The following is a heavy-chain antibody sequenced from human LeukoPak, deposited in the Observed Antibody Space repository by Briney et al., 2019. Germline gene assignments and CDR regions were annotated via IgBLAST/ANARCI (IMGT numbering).Heavy chain of an antibody. CDR2: ISAYNGNT. J-gene: IGHJ4*02. Sequence: ASVKVSCKASGYTFTSYGISWVRQAPGQGLEWMGWISAYNGNTDYAQKLQGRVTMTTDTSTSTAYMELRSLRSDDTAVYYCTRSYYYDSSGYCTFDYWGQGNLVSVSS. CDR1: GYTFTSYG. CDR3: TRSYYYDSSGYCTFDY. D-gene: IGHD3-22*01. V-gene: IGHV1-18*01.